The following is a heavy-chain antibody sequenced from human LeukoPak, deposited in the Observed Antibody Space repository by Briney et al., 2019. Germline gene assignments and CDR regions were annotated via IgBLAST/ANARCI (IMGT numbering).Heavy chain of an antibody. J-gene: IGHJ4*02. V-gene: IGHV3-23*01. CDR1: GFTFSSYA. CDR3: AKDPVSSDWYGNFDY. D-gene: IGHD6-19*01. CDR2: ISGSGGST. Sequence: GGSLRLSCAASGFTFSSYAMSWVRQAPGKGLEWVSAISGSGGSTYYADSVKGRFTISRDNSKNTLYLQMNSLRAEDTAVYYCAKDPVSSDWYGNFDYWGQGTLVTVSS.